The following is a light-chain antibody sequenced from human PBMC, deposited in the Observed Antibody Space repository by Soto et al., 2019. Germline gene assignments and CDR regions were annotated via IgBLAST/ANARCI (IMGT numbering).Light chain of an antibody. CDR2: AAS. Sequence: SQLTQSPSSPSASGGDRVTSTCRASQGISSYLAWYQQKPGKAPKLLIYAASTLQSGVPSRFSGSGSGTDFTLTISSLQPEDFATYYCQQGYRIFQTFGQGTKVDIK. V-gene: IGKV1-9*01. CDR3: QQGYRIFQT. J-gene: IGKJ1*01. CDR1: QGISSY.